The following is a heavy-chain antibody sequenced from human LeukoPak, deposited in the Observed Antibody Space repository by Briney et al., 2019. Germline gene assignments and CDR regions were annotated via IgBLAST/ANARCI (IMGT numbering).Heavy chain of an antibody. CDR1: GFDFSNQA. J-gene: IGHJ2*01. Sequence: GGSLRLSCAASGFDFSNQAMSWVRQAPGKGLEWVSGISGGGGATYSADSVKGRFTISRDNSKSTVFLQMNGLRPEDTAIYYCARGNWHLDLWGRGTLVSVSS. CDR3: ARGNWHLDL. V-gene: IGHV3-23*01. CDR2: ISGGGGAT.